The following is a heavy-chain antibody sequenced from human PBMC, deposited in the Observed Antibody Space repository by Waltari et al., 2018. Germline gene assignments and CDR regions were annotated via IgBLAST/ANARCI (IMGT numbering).Heavy chain of an antibody. CDR3: AKDRRYISSWSTVFDI. D-gene: IGHD6-13*01. CDR2: ISGSGGGT. V-gene: IGHV3-23*01. Sequence: EVQLLESGGGLVQTGGSLRLSCAASGFTIHSYAMNWVRQAPGKGLEWVSGISGSGGGTYDADSVKGRFTISRDNSKNTLYLQMNSLRAGDTAVYYCAKDRRYISSWSTVFDIWGQGTMVTVSS. CDR1: GFTIHSYA. J-gene: IGHJ3*02.